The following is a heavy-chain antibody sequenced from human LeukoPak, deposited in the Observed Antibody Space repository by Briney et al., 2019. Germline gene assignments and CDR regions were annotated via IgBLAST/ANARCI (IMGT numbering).Heavy chain of an antibody. D-gene: IGHD3-9*01. CDR3: ARDWRDYDILTGYHVPLDY. CDR1: GFTFSSYW. Sequence: GGSLRLSCVASGFTFSSYWMHWVRQDPRKGLVWVSRINGDGRNINYADSVRGRFTISRDNAKNSLYLQMNSLRAEDTAVYYCARDWRDYDILTGYHVPLDYWGQGTLVTVSS. CDR2: INGDGRNI. V-gene: IGHV3-74*01. J-gene: IGHJ4*02.